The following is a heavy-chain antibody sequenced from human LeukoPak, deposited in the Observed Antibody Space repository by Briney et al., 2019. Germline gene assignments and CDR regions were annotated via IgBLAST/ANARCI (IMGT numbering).Heavy chain of an antibody. V-gene: IGHV1-69*05. CDR3: ARGGRSGRLDY. Sequence: SVKVSCKASGGTFSSYDISWVRQAPGQGLEWMGGIMPMFGKTNYAQKFQGRVTMTRDTSISTAYMELSRLRSDDTAVYYCARGGRSGRLDYWGQGTLVTVSS. D-gene: IGHD3-10*01. CDR2: IMPMFGKT. CDR1: GGTFSSYD. J-gene: IGHJ4*02.